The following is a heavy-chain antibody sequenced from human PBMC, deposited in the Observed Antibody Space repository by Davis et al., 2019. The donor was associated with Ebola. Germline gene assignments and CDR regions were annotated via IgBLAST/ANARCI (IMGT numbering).Heavy chain of an antibody. V-gene: IGHV3-30*02. Sequence: GGSLKLSCAASGFTFSSYGMHWVRQAPGKGLEWVAFIRYDGSNKYYADSVKGRFTISRDNSKNTLYLQMNSLRTEDTAVYYCAKDTPTLGRSLRYYFDYWGQGTLVTVSS. D-gene: IGHD7-27*01. CDR1: GFTFSSYG. CDR3: AKDTPTLGRSLRYYFDY. J-gene: IGHJ4*02. CDR2: IRYDGSNK.